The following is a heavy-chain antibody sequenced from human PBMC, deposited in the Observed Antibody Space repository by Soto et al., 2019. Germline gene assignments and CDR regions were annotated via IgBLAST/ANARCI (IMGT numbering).Heavy chain of an antibody. J-gene: IGHJ4*02. CDR1: GYSFTGYW. CDR2: IDPSDSYT. V-gene: IGHV5-10-1*01. CDR3: ARQTYYYDSSANSQYYFDS. Sequence: GESLKISCKVSGYSFTGYWISWLRQGPGKGLEWMGRIDPSDSYTNYSPSFQGHVTISAAKSISTAYLQWSSLKASDTAMYYCARQTYYYDSSANSQYYFDSWGQGTLVTVSS. D-gene: IGHD3-22*01.